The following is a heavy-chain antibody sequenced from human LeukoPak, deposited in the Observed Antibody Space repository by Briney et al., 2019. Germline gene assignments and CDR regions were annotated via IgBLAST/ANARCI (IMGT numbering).Heavy chain of an antibody. D-gene: IGHD6-19*01. V-gene: IGHV1-2*02. CDR3: ATHPRGSGWYYGMDV. CDR1: GYTFTGYD. Sequence: ASVKVSCKASGYTFTGYDMHWLRQAPGQGLEWMGWINPNSGGTNYAQKFQGRFTMTRDTSISTAYMELSSLRSDDTAVYYCATHPRGSGWYYGMDVWGQGTTVTVSS. J-gene: IGHJ6*02. CDR2: INPNSGGT.